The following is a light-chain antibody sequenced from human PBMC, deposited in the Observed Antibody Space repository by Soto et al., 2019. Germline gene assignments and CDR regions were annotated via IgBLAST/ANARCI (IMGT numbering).Light chain of an antibody. CDR1: SSNIGAGHV. CDR2: GSS. V-gene: IGLV1-40*01. CDR3: QSSDNARSASV. J-gene: IGLJ2*01. Sequence: QSVLTQPPSVSGAPGQRVTISCTGSSSNIGAGHVVPWYQQFPGRAPNLLIYGSSNRPSGVPDRFSGSKSGTSASLAITGLQAEDEADDYCQSSDNARSASVFGGGTKLTVL.